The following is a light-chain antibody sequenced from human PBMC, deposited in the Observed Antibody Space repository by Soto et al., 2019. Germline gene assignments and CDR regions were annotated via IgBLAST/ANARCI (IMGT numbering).Light chain of an antibody. Sequence: EIVLTQSPAALSLSPGERATLSCRASQSVDSYLSWYQQKPGQAPRRLIFDAYNRATGIPARFSGSGSGTDFTLTISSLEAEDFAVYYCQQHNNGLTFGGGTKVEMK. CDR3: QQHNNGLT. CDR2: DAY. J-gene: IGKJ4*01. CDR1: QSVDSY. V-gene: IGKV3-11*01.